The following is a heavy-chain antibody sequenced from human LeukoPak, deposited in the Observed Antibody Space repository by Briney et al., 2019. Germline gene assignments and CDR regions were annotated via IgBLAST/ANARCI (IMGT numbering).Heavy chain of an antibody. CDR1: GFTFSSYS. Sequence: GGSLRLSCAASGFTFSSYSMYWVRQAPGKGLEWVSSITKNSDYMYNADSAKGRFTISRDNAKNSLFLQMNSLRAEDTAVYYCVREIAARPGYYFDLWGQGTLVTVSS. D-gene: IGHD6-6*01. J-gene: IGHJ4*02. CDR2: ITKNSDYM. V-gene: IGHV3-21*01. CDR3: VREIAARPGYYFDL.